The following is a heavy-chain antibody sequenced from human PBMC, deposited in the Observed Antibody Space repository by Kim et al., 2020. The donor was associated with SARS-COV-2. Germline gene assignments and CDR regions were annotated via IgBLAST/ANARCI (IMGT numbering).Heavy chain of an antibody. J-gene: IGHJ2*01. D-gene: IGHD3-10*01. Sequence: SETLSLTCTVSGGSISSYYWSWIRQPPGKGLEWIGYIYYSGSTNYNPSLKSRVTISVDTSKNQFSLKLSSVTAADTAVYYCARAPLLWFGELLYWYFDLWGRGTLVTVSS. V-gene: IGHV4-59*01. CDR2: IYYSGST. CDR3: ARAPLLWFGELLYWYFDL. CDR1: GGSISSYY.